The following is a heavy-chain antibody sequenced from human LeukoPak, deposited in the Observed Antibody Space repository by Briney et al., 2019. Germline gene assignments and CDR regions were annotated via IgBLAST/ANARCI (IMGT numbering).Heavy chain of an antibody. Sequence: GGSLRLSCAASGFTFSSYGMHWVRQAPGKGLEWVAVISYDGSNKYYADSVKGRFTISRDNSKNTLYLQMNSLRAEDTAVYYCARYVEMATIQYFDYWGQGTLVTVSS. CDR1: GFTFSSYG. CDR2: ISYDGSNK. D-gene: IGHD5-24*01. V-gene: IGHV3-30*03. J-gene: IGHJ4*02. CDR3: ARYVEMATIQYFDY.